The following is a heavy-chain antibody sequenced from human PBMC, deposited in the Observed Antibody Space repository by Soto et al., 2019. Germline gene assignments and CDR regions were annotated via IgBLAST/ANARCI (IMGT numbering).Heavy chain of an antibody. V-gene: IGHV3-21*01. CDR2: ISSSSSYI. D-gene: IGHD2-15*01. CDR3: ARALGYCSGGSCYSLVSYFDY. CDR1: GFTFSSYS. J-gene: IGHJ4*02. Sequence: PGGSLRLSCAASGFTFSSYSMNWVRQAPGKGLEWVSSISSSSSYIYYADSVKGRFTISRDNAKNSLYLQMNSLRAEDTAVYYCARALGYCSGGSCYSLVSYFDYRGQGTLVTVSS.